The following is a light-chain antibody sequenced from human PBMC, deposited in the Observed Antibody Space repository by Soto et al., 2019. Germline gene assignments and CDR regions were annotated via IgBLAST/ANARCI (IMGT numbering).Light chain of an antibody. CDR3: AAWDDSLNGCV. CDR1: SSNIGTYS. CDR2: SDN. Sequence: QRVLTQPPSAYGTPGQRVTISCSGSSSNIGTYSVSWYQHFPGTAPRLLIYSDNQRPSGVPDRFSASKSGASASLAISGLQSEDEADFYCAAWDDSLNGCVFGTGTKLTV. V-gene: IGLV1-44*01. J-gene: IGLJ1*01.